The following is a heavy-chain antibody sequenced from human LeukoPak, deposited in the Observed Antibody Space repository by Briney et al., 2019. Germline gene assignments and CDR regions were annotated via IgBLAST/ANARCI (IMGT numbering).Heavy chain of an antibody. Sequence: SQTLFLTCAVSGGSISSGDYSWSCFRQPPGEGLEWIGYIYHSVSAYYNPSLKSRVTISVDRSQNQFSLKLSSVTAADTAVYYCARVGSGTTFDPWGQGTLVTVSS. D-gene: IGHD1-1*01. V-gene: IGHV4-30-2*01. CDR3: ARVGSGTTFDP. CDR1: GGSISSGDYS. J-gene: IGHJ5*02. CDR2: IYHSVSA.